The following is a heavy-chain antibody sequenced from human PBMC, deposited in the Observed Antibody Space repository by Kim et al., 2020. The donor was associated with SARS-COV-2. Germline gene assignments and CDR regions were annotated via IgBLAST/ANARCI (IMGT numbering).Heavy chain of an antibody. V-gene: IGHV1-24*01. D-gene: IGHD6-13*01. J-gene: IGHJ5*02. CDR3: ATSAAAERLYWFDP. Sequence: YQGRVTMTEDTSTDTAYMELSSLRSADTAVYYCATSAAAERLYWFDPWGQGTLVTVSS.